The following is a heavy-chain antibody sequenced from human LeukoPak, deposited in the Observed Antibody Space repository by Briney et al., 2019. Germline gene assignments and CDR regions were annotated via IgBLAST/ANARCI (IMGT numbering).Heavy chain of an antibody. V-gene: IGHV1-69*05. CDR2: IIPIFGTA. CDR3: ARERRMEDSYYGSGSKTYAFDI. Sequence: SVKVSCKASGGTFSSYAISWVRQAPGQGLEWMGRIIPIFGTANYAQKFQGRVTITTDESTSTAYMELSSLSSEDKAVYYCARERRMEDSYYGSGSKTYAFDIWGQGTMVTVSS. D-gene: IGHD3-10*01. CDR1: GGTFSSYA. J-gene: IGHJ3*02.